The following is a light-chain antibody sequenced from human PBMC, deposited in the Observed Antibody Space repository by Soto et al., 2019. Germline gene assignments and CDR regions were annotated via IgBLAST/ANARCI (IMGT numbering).Light chain of an antibody. CDR1: QSVSSN. V-gene: IGKV3-15*01. Sequence: EIVMTQSPATLSVSPGERATLSCRASQSVSSNLAWYQQKPGQAPRLLMYGATTRATGIPARFSGSGSGTDFTLTISSLQSEDFAVYFCQQYNNWPPRTFGGGTKVEIK. CDR2: GAT. CDR3: QQYNNWPPRT. J-gene: IGKJ4*01.